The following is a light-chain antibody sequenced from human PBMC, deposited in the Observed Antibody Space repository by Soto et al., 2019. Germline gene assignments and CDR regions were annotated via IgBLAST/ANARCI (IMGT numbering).Light chain of an antibody. CDR2: EVT. CDR3: SSYTSTNHVV. V-gene: IGLV2-14*01. CDR1: SSDVGGYNY. J-gene: IGLJ2*01. Sequence: QSVLAQPPSASGSPGQSVTISCTGTSSDVGGYNYVSWYQQHPGKAPKLVIYEVTKRPSGVSNRFSGSKSGNTASLTISGLQAEDETDYYCSSYTSTNHVVFGGGTQLTVL.